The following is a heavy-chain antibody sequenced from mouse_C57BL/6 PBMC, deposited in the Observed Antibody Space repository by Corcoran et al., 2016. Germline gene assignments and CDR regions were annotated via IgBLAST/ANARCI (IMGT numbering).Heavy chain of an antibody. Sequence: QIQLVQSGPELKKPGETVKISCKASGYTFTTYGMSWVKQAPGKGLKWMGWINTYSGVPTYADDFKGRFAFSLDTSASTAYLQINNLKNEDTATYFCARRDSSGSPYAMDYWGQGTSVTVSS. CDR1: GYTFTTYG. J-gene: IGHJ4*01. D-gene: IGHD3-2*02. CDR3: ARRDSSGSPYAMDY. CDR2: INTYSGVP. V-gene: IGHV9-3*01.